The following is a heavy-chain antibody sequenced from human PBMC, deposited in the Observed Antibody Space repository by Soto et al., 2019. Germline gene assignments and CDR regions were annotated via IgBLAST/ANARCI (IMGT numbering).Heavy chain of an antibody. J-gene: IGHJ5*02. CDR3: ARVSLPAAPIGWFDP. D-gene: IGHD2-2*01. CDR1: GYTFTSYA. CDR2: INAGNGNT. Sequence: QVQLVQSGAEVKKPGASVKVSCKASGYTFTSYAMHWVRQAPGQRLEWMGWINAGNGNTKYSQKFQGRVTITRDTSASTAYMELSSLRSEDTAVYYYARVSLPAAPIGWFDPWGQGTLVTVSS. V-gene: IGHV1-3*01.